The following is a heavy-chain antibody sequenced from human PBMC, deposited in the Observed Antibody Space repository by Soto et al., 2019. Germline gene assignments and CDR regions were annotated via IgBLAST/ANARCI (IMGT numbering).Heavy chain of an antibody. V-gene: IGHV3-23*01. CDR1: GFSFSSYS. Sequence: GGSLRLSCAASGFSFSSYSMNWFRQAPGKGLEWVSAISGSGGSTYYADSVKGRFTISRDNSKNTLYLQMNSLRAEDTAVYYCATVPNSGDNKYYYYGMDVWGQGTTVTVSS. CDR3: ATVPNSGDNKYYYYGMDV. J-gene: IGHJ6*02. D-gene: IGHD4-17*01. CDR2: ISGSGGST.